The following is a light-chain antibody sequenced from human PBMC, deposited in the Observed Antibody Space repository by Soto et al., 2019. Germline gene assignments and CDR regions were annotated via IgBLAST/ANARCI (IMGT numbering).Light chain of an antibody. J-gene: IGLJ2*01. Sequence: QSALTQPASVSGSPGQSITISCTGTSSDVGSYNLVSWYQQHPGKDPKLMIYEGSKRPSGVSNRFSGSKSGNTASLTISGLQAEDEADYYCCSYAGSSTFVFGGGTNLTVL. CDR1: SSDVGSYNL. V-gene: IGLV2-23*03. CDR2: EGS. CDR3: CSYAGSSTFV.